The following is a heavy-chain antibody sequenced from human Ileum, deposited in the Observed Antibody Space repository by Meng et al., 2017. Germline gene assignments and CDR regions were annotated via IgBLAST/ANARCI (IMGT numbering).Heavy chain of an antibody. D-gene: IGHD2-21*02. J-gene: IGHJ4*02. CDR3: AKDVGGLTDSLCEY. Sequence: EVHLLESGGGLLQLGGSLSLPCGGSGFLFSRSGMTWVCQAPGKGPGWVSTINDDGSNTHYADSVKGRFTIYRDNSKSTDYLQMSRLRVEDTAVYYCAKDVGGLTDSLCEYWGQRTLVTVSS. V-gene: IGHV3-23*01. CDR2: INDDGSNT. CDR1: GFLFSRSG.